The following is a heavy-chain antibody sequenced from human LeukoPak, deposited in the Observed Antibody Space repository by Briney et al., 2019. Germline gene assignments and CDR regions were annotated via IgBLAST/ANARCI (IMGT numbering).Heavy chain of an antibody. D-gene: IGHD2-15*01. J-gene: IGHJ6*03. V-gene: IGHV4-4*09. Sequence: PSETLSLTCTVSGGSISSYYWSWIRQPPGKGLEWIGYIYTSGSTNYNPSLKSRVTISVDTSKNQFSLKLSSVTAADTAVYYCARLALGYCSGGSCYYMDVWGKGTTVTVSS. CDR3: ARLALGYCSGGSCYYMDV. CDR1: GGSISSYY. CDR2: IYTSGST.